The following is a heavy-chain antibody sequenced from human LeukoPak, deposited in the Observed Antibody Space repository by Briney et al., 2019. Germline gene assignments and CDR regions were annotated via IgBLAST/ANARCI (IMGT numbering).Heavy chain of an antibody. Sequence: GGSLRLSCAASGFTFSSYWMSWVRQAPGKGLEWVAFIRYDGTNKYYADSVKGRFTISRDNSKNTLYLQMNSLRSEDTAVYYCAKLYSSGTNWGQGILVTVSS. CDR2: IRYDGTNK. CDR3: AKLYSSGTN. D-gene: IGHD6-19*01. V-gene: IGHV3-30*02. J-gene: IGHJ4*02. CDR1: GFTFSSYW.